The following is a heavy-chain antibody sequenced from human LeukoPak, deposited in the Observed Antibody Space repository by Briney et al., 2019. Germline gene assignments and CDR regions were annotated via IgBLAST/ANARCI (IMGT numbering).Heavy chain of an antibody. CDR1: GYTFTSYG. CDR2: IIPIFGTA. Sequence: SVKVSCKASGYTFTSYGISWVRQAPGQGLEWMGGIIPIFGTANYAQKFQGRVTITADESTSTAYMELSSLRSEDTAVYYCARERRAYWFDPWGQGTLVTVSS. CDR3: ARERRAYWFDP. V-gene: IGHV1-69*13. J-gene: IGHJ5*02.